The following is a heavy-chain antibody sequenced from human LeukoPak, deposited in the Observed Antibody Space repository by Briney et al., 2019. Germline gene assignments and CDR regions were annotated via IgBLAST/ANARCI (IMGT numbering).Heavy chain of an antibody. CDR1: GGSFSGYY. Sequence: SETLSLTCAVSGGSFSGYYWTWIRQPPGKGLEWIGEINHSGSANYNPSLKSRVTISLDTSKNQFSLNLSSVTAADTAVYYCARDYYDSSGYYYFDYWGQGTLVTVSS. V-gene: IGHV4-34*01. D-gene: IGHD3-22*01. CDR3: ARDYYDSSGYYYFDY. J-gene: IGHJ4*02. CDR2: INHSGSA.